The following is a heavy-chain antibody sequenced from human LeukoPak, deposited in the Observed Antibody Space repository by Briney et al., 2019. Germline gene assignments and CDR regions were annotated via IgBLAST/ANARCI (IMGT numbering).Heavy chain of an antibody. Sequence: PGGSLRLSCAASGFTFSSYAMHWVRQAPGKGLEWVAVISYDGSNKYYADSVRGRFTISRDNSKNTLYLQMNSLRAEDTAVYYCTRDSEPRGYSYGHVGYWGQGTLVTVSS. D-gene: IGHD5-18*01. CDR2: ISYDGSNK. CDR3: TRDSEPRGYSYGHVGY. CDR1: GFTFSSYA. V-gene: IGHV3-30*04. J-gene: IGHJ4*02.